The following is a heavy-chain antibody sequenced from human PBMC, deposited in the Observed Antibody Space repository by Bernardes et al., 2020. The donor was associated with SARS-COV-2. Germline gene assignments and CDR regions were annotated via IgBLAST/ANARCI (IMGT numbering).Heavy chain of an antibody. CDR1: GFTFDDYG. V-gene: IGHV3-20*04. J-gene: IGHJ6*01. Sequence: GGSLRLSCAASGFTFDDYGMSWVRQAPGKGLEWVSGINWNGGSTGYADSVKGRFTISRDNAKNSLYLQMNSLKAEDTAVYYCAREVAKFRDSDGYAHYYYAMDVWGQGTTVTVSS. D-gene: IGHD3-22*01. CDR3: AREVAKFRDSDGYAHYYYAMDV. CDR2: INWNGGST.